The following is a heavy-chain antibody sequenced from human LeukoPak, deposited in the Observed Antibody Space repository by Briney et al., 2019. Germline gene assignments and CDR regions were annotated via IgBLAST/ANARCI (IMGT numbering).Heavy chain of an antibody. CDR1: GFTFSSYA. CDR2: ISYDGSNK. CDR3: ARVLRYSSGFFDY. J-gene: IGHJ4*02. D-gene: IGHD6-19*01. Sequence: GGSLRLSCAASGFTFSSYAMHWVRQAPGKGLEWMAVISYDGSNKYYADSVKGRFTISRDNSKNTLYLQMNSLRAEDTAVYYCARVLRYSSGFFDYWGQGTLVTVSS. V-gene: IGHV3-30-3*01.